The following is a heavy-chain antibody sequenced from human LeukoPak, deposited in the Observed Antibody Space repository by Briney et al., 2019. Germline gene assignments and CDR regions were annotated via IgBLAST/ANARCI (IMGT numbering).Heavy chain of an antibody. CDR3: ARASSITIFGAHYQGYYFDY. V-gene: IGHV4-39*07. J-gene: IGHJ4*02. Sequence: WGWIRQXXXKGLXWIASIYYSXSTVYNPSLKSRVTMSVDTSKNQFSLKLSSVTAADTAVYYCARASSITIFGAHYQGYYFDYWGQGTLVTVSS. D-gene: IGHD3-3*01. CDR2: IYYSXST.